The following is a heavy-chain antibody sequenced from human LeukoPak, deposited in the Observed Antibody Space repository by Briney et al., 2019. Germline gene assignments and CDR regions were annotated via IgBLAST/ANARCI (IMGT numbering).Heavy chain of an antibody. Sequence: GGSLRLSCAASGFTVSSNYMSWVRQAPGKGLEWVSVIYSGGSTYYANSVKGRFTISRDNSKNTPYLQMNGLRAEDTAIYYCASVVVTAIRDYWGQGTLVTVSS. V-gene: IGHV3-53*01. CDR3: ASVVVTAIRDY. D-gene: IGHD2-21*02. J-gene: IGHJ4*02. CDR2: IYSGGST. CDR1: GFTVSSNY.